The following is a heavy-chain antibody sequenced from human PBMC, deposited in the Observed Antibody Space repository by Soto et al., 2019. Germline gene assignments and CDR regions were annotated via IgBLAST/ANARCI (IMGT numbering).Heavy chain of an antibody. D-gene: IGHD4-17*01. V-gene: IGHV3-23*01. CDR1: GVTFSRYA. CDR3: AKVGGFDP. CDR2: IGGDGGSI. Sequence: TGGFLRLSCAASGVTFSRYAMSWVRQIPGKGLECVSAIGGDGGSIHYADSVKGRFTISRDNSKNMLYLQLNSLRAEDTAVYYCAKVGGFDPWGQGTLVTVSS. J-gene: IGHJ5*02.